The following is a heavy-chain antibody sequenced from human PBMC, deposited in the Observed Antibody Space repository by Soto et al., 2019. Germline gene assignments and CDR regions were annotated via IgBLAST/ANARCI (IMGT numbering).Heavy chain of an antibody. V-gene: IGHV4-39*01. CDR2: IYYSGST. CDR1: GGSISSSSFH. CDR3: ARRGRAAGTDWWFDP. Sequence: QLQLQESGPGLVKPSETLSLTCTVSGGSISSSSFHWGWIRQPPGKGLEWIGSIYYSGSTYYSPSLKSRVTISVDTSKNQFSLKVRSVTAADTAVYYCARRGRAAGTDWWFDPWGQGTLVTVSS. J-gene: IGHJ5*02. D-gene: IGHD6-13*01.